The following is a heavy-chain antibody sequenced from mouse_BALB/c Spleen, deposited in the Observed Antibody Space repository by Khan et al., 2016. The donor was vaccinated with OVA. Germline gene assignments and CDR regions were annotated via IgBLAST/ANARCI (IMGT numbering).Heavy chain of an antibody. CDR1: GYTFTSYW. CDR2: IAPGSGSS. J-gene: IGHJ4*01. CDR3: ASENYYGRTCYAMDY. V-gene: IGHV1S41*01. D-gene: IGHD1-1*01. Sequence: DLVKPGASVKLSCKASGYTFTSYWINWIKQRPGQGLEWIGRIAPGSGSSSYNEMFKGKATLTLDTSSSTAYIQLSSLSSEDSAVYFCASENYYGRTCYAMDYWGQGTSGTVSS.